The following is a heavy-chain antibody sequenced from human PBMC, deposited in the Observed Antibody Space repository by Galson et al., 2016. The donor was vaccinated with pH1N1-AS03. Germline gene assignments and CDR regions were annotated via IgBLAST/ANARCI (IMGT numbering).Heavy chain of an antibody. CDR3: AQSDYGDYVDYFVY. J-gene: IGHJ4*02. CDR1: GFSLSTSGVG. V-gene: IGHV2-5*02. Sequence: PALVKPTQTLTLTCTFSGFSLSTSGVGVGWIRQPPGKALEWLALIYWDDDKRYSPSLKSRLTITKDTSKNQVVLTMTNMDPVDTATYYCAQSDYGDYVDYFVYWGQRTLVTVTS. CDR2: IYWDDDK. D-gene: IGHD4-17*01.